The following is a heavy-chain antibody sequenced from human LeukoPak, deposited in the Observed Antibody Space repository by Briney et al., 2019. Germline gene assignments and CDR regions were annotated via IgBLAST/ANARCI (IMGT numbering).Heavy chain of an antibody. CDR3: ARETVSSRDGYSKY. Sequence: PSETLSLTCTVSGGSISSYYWSWIRQPPGKGLEWIGYIYYSGSTNYNPSLKGRVTISVDTSKNQFSLKLSSVTAADTAVYYCARETVSSRDGYSKYWGQGTLVTVSS. CDR2: IYYSGST. CDR1: GGSISSYY. J-gene: IGHJ4*02. V-gene: IGHV4-59*01. D-gene: IGHD5-24*01.